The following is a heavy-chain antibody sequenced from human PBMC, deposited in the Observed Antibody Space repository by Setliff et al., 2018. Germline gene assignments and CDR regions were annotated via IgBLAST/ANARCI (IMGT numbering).Heavy chain of an antibody. J-gene: IGHJ3*01. CDR1: GISITSGHY. V-gene: IGHV4-38-2*01. CDR2: IYHRGGT. Sequence: KASETLSLTCDVSGISITSGHYWGWIRQPPGKGLEWIATIYHRGGTYYNPSLDSRVTISLDTSKNQYSLRLRSVTAADTAVYYCASPRRDDLDTPFDAFDLWGQGTKVTVSS. CDR3: ASPRRDDLDTPFDAFDL. D-gene: IGHD1-1*01.